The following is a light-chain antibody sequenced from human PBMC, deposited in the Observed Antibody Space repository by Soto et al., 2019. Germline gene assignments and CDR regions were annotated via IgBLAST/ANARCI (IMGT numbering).Light chain of an antibody. V-gene: IGKV3-20*01. CDR1: QSVSNSY. CDR2: GAS. Sequence: EIVLTQSPGTLSLSPGERATLSCRASQSVSNSYLAWYQQKPGQAPRLLIYGASSRATGIPDRFSGSGSGTDFTLTISRLEPDDFAVYYCQKYGTSPLTFGGGTKVEIK. J-gene: IGKJ4*01. CDR3: QKYGTSPLT.